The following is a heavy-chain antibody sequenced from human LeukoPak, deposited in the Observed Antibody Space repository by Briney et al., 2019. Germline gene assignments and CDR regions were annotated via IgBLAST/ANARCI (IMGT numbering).Heavy chain of an antibody. J-gene: IGHJ4*02. CDR3: ARDQDWAFDY. Sequence: GGSLRLSCAASGFSFSSYWMSWVRRAPGKGLEWISFINHGGSIVYYADSVKGRFATSRDNAKNSLYLQINSVGADDTAVYYCARDQDWAFDYWGQGTLVTVSS. V-gene: IGHV3-48*04. CDR2: INHGGSIV. D-gene: IGHD3/OR15-3a*01. CDR1: GFSFSSYW.